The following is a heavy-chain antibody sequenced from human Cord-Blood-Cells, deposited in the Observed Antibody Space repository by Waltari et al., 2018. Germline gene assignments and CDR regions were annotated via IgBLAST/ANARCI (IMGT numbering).Heavy chain of an antibody. CDR3: ARSWVFDY. Sequence: QVQLVESGGGVVQPGRSLRLSCAASGFTFRSFAMHWVRQAPGKGLEWVAVISYDGSNKYYAESVKGRFTISRDNSKNTLYLQMNSLRAEDTAVYYCARSWVFDYWGQGTLVTVSS. V-gene: IGHV3-30-3*01. D-gene: IGHD7-27*01. J-gene: IGHJ4*02. CDR2: ISYDGSNK. CDR1: GFTFRSFA.